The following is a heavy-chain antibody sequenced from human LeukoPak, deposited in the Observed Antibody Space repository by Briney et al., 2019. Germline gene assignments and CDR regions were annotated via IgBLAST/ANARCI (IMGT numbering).Heavy chain of an antibody. CDR1: GYTFTSCD. Sequence: GASVKVSCKASGYTFTSCDINWVRQATGQGLEWMGWMNPNSGNTGYAQKFQGRVTMTRNTSISTAYMELSSLRSEDTAVYYCARNLMVRGFALGYWGQGTLVTVSS. J-gene: IGHJ4*02. V-gene: IGHV1-8*01. CDR2: MNPNSGNT. CDR3: ARNLMVRGFALGY. D-gene: IGHD3-10*01.